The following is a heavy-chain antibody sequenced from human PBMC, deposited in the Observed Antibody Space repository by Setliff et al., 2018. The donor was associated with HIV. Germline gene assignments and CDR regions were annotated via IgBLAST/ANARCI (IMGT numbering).Heavy chain of an antibody. CDR3: ARGRIAAAGTGGYYYYGMDV. CDR2: ISSSSSYI. CDR1: GFTFSSYS. J-gene: IGHJ6*02. Sequence: GGSLRLSCAASGFTFSSYSMNWVRQAPGKGLEWVSSISSSSSYIYYADSVKGRFTISRDNAKNSLYLQMNSLRAEDTAVYYCARGRIAAAGTGGYYYYGMDVWGQGTTVTVSS. D-gene: IGHD6-13*01. V-gene: IGHV3-21*01.